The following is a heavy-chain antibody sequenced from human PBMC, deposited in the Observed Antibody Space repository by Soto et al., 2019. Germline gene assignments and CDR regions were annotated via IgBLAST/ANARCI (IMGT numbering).Heavy chain of an antibody. V-gene: IGHV3-23*01. D-gene: IGHD4-17*01. CDR3: AKDRLHGDYFSWFDP. CDR1: GFTFSSYA. Sequence: GGSLRLSCAASGFTFSSYAMSWVRQAPGKGLEWVSAISGSGGSTYYADSVKGRFTISRDNSRNTLYLQMNSLRAEDTAVYYCAKDRLHGDYFSWFDPWGQGTLVTVSS. J-gene: IGHJ5*02. CDR2: ISGSGGST.